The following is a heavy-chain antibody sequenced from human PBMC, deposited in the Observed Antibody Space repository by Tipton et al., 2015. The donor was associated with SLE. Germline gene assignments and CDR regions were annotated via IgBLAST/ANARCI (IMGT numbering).Heavy chain of an antibody. CDR3: ACVSKVVFDS. CDR1: GASISRHY. Sequence: TLSLTCTVSGASISRHYWTWIRQPPRKGLEWIGEINPSGSTDYNPSLKSRVTISLDTSKNQFSLQLSSVTAADTAVYYCACVSKVVFDSWGQGTLVTVSS. CDR2: INPSGST. D-gene: IGHD2-15*01. V-gene: IGHV4-34*01. J-gene: IGHJ4*02.